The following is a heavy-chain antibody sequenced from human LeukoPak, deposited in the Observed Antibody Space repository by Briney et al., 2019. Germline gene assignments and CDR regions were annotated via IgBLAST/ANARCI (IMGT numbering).Heavy chain of an antibody. D-gene: IGHD6-19*01. J-gene: IGHJ4*02. CDR3: AKGGSGWYHDY. Sequence: ASVKVSCKASGYTFTGYYMHWVRQAPGQGLEWMGWISTYNANTNFAQKLQGRVTMTTDASTSTAYMELRSLRSDDTAVYYCAKGGSGWYHDYWGQGTLVTVSS. CDR2: ISTYNANT. CDR1: GYTFTGYY. V-gene: IGHV1-18*04.